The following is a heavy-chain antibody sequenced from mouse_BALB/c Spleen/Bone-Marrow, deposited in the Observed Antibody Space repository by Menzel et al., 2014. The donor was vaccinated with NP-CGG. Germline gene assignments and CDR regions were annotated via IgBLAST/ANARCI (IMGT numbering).Heavy chain of an antibody. J-gene: IGHJ4*01. CDR1: GYSFTSYW. Sequence: VQLQQSGTVLARPGASVKMSCKASGYSFTSYWMHWVKQRPGQGLEWIGAISPGNSDTSYNQKFKGKAKLTAVTSASTAYMELSSLTNEDSADYYCTRYYYGRYYAMDYWGQGTSVTVSS. CDR2: ISPGNSDT. V-gene: IGHV1-5*01. CDR3: TRYYYGRYYAMDY. D-gene: IGHD1-1*01.